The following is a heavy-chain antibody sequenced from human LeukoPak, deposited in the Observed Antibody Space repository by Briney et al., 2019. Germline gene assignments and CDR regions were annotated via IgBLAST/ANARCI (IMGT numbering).Heavy chain of an antibody. CDR2: ISACNGNT. D-gene: IGHD2-2*02. CDR3: ARDRYCSSTSCYNRDYYYGMDV. Sequence: ASVKVSCKASGYTFTSYGISWVRQAPGQGLEWMGWISACNGNTNYAQKLQGRVTMTTDTSTSTAYMELRSLRSDDTAVYYCARDRYCSSTSCYNRDYYYGMDVWGQGTTVTVSS. J-gene: IGHJ6*02. V-gene: IGHV1-18*01. CDR1: GYTFTSYG.